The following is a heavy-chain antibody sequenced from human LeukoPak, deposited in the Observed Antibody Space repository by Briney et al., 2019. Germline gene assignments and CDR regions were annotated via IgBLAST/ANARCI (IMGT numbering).Heavy chain of an antibody. CDR3: ARVGADYYYGMDV. Sequence: GGSLRPSCAASGFTFSSYAMSWVRQAPGKGLEWVSSISSSSSYIYYADSVKGRSTISRDNAKNSLYLQMNSLRAEDTAVYYCARVGADYYYGMDVWGQGTTVTVSS. J-gene: IGHJ6*02. V-gene: IGHV3-21*01. CDR1: GFTFSSYA. CDR2: ISSSSSYI. D-gene: IGHD3-16*01.